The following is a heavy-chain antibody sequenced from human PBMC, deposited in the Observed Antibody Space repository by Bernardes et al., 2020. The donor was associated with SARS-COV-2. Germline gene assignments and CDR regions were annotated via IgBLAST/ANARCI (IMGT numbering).Heavy chain of an antibody. CDR3: ARAHTPLKGSGPWPSYYFDY. D-gene: IGHD2-15*01. CDR1: GFTFSSYG. CDR2: IWYDGSNK. V-gene: IGHV3-33*01. Sequence: GGSLRLSCAASGFTFSSYGMHWVRQAPGKGLEWVAVIWYDGSNKYHADSVKGRFTISRDNSKNTLYLQMNSLRAEDTAVYYCARAHTPLKGSGPWPSYYFDYWGQGTLVTVSS. J-gene: IGHJ4*02.